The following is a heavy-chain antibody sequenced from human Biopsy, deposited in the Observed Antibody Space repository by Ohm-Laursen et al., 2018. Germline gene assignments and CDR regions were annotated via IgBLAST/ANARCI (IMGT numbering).Heavy chain of an antibody. V-gene: IGHV1-8*01. CDR3: ARFDNGFDK. J-gene: IGHJ4*02. D-gene: IGHD2-8*01. Sequence: ALVKVSCKTSGYPFTFYEINWVRQATGQGLEWLGWMNPDSGNTGSAQKFHDRVTMTMDTSINTAYLELSSLRSEDTAVYYCARFDNGFDKWGQGTLVTVSS. CDR1: GYPFTFYE. CDR2: MNPDSGNT.